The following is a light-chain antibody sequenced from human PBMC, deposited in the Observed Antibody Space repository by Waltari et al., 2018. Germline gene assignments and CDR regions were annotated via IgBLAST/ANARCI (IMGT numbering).Light chain of an antibody. J-gene: IGKJ3*01. CDR2: GSS. CDR3: QQYGTSPT. V-gene: IGKV3-20*01. Sequence: EIVLTQSPGTLSLSPGERGTLSCRASQRVSSNYLAWYQQKPGQAPRLLVYGSSSRATGVPDRFSGSGSGTDFTLTISRLEPEDFAVYYCQQYGTSPTFGPGTKVDVK. CDR1: QRVSSNY.